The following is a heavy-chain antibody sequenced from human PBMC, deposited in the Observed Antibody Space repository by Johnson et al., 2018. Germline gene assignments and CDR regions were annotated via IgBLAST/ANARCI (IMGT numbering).Heavy chain of an antibody. V-gene: IGHV5-51*01. J-gene: IGHJ3*02. CDR3: ARPFTTVVTPYAFDI. Sequence: EVQLVESGAEVKKPGESLKISCKGSGYSFTSYWIGWVRQMPGKGLEWMGIIYPGDSDTRYSPSFQGQVTISADKSISTAYLQWSSLKASDTAMYYWARPFTTVVTPYAFDIWGQGTMVTVSS. CDR2: IYPGDSDT. D-gene: IGHD4-23*01. CDR1: GYSFTSYW.